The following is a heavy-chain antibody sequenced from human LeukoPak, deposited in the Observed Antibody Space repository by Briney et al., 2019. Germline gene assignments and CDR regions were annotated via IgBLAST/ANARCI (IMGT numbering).Heavy chain of an antibody. V-gene: IGHV3-7*01. J-gene: IGHJ5*02. CDR3: ARDFTGWELPNRFDP. D-gene: IGHD1-26*01. CDR1: GFTFSRYW. CDR2: ISEGENEK. Sequence: PGGSLRLSCAASGFTFSRYWMAWVRQAPGKGLEWMASISEGENEKYYVDSVKGRFTISRDNGKNSLYLQINNLRAEDTAVYFCARDFTGWELPNRFDPWGQGTLVTVSS.